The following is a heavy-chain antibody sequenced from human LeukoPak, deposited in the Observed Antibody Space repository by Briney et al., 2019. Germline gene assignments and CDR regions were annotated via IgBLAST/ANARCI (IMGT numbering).Heavy chain of an antibody. CDR3: AKGSGWDVRPNFDY. Sequence: PGGSLRLSCAASGFTFSSYGMHWVRQAPGKGLEWVAVISYDGSNKYYADSVKGRFTISRDNAKNSLYLQMNSLRAEDTALYYCAKGSGWDVRPNFDYWGQGTLVTVSS. J-gene: IGHJ4*02. D-gene: IGHD6-19*01. CDR1: GFTFSSYG. CDR2: ISYDGSNK. V-gene: IGHV3-30*18.